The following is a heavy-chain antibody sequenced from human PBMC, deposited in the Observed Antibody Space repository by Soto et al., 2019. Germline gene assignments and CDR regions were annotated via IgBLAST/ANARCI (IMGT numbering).Heavy chain of an antibody. J-gene: IGHJ4*02. Sequence: QVQLVESGGGVAQPGGSLRLSCAASGFTFSRYGMHWVRQAPGKGLEWVAVIWTDGSYEYYADSVMGRFTISRDNSKNTSDLQMNSLRAEDTAVYYCARAGYDNSGYYYGGLDHWGPGTLVTVSS. CDR3: ARAGYDNSGYYYGGLDH. V-gene: IGHV3-33*01. D-gene: IGHD3-22*01. CDR2: IWTDGSYE. CDR1: GFTFSRYG.